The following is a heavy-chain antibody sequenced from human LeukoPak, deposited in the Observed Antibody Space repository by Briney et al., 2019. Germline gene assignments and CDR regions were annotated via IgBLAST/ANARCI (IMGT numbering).Heavy chain of an antibody. V-gene: IGHV3-21*01. D-gene: IGHD5-24*01. CDR3: ASSTVEMATILDHD. J-gene: IGHJ4*02. Sequence: GGSLRLSCAASGFTFSSYWMNWVRQAPGKGLEWVSSISSSSSYIYYADSVKGRFTISRDNAKNSLYLQMNSLRVEDTAVYYCASSTVEMATILDHDWGQGTLVTVS. CDR1: GFTFSSYW. CDR2: ISSSSSYI.